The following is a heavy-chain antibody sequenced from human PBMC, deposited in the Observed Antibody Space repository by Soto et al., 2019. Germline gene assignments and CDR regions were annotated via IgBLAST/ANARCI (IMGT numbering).Heavy chain of an antibody. J-gene: IGHJ4*02. CDR1: GGIVSSSY. V-gene: IGHV3-53*05. D-gene: IGHD2-2*01. CDR3: ARDNVVVDGPDFDY. Sequence: GGSLRLSCAASGGIVSSSYMSWVRQATGKGLEWVAVIYSAGSTYYGDSVKGRFTIYRDSSKNTLYLQISSLKPEDTAIYYCARDNVVVDGPDFDYWGQGTQVTVSS. CDR2: IYSAGST.